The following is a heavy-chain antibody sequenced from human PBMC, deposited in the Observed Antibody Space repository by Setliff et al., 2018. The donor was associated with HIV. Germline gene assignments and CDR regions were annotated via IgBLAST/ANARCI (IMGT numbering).Heavy chain of an antibody. J-gene: IGHJ5*02. CDR3: ARGGALSGFFLPNWLEP. CDR2: INPHSGNT. V-gene: IGHV1-2*02. CDR1: GYNLTGYY. Sequence: ASVKVSCKASGYNLTGYYMHWVRLAPALGLEWMGWINPHSGNTDFAQRFQCRITMTRDTSINTDYMDLTRLTPDDTGIYHCARGGALSGFFLPNWLEPWGQGTLVTSPQ. D-gene: IGHD6-19*01.